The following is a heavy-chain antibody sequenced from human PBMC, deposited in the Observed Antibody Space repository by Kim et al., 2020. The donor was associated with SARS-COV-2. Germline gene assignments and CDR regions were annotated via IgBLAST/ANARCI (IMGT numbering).Heavy chain of an antibody. J-gene: IGHJ5*02. V-gene: IGHV3-23*01. Sequence: AQSVEGRFTISGDNSKNTVYLQRNSLRAEDTALYYCAKDPIAGGKVVWFDPWGQGTRVTVSS. D-gene: IGHD6-13*01. CDR3: AKDPIAGGKVVWFDP.